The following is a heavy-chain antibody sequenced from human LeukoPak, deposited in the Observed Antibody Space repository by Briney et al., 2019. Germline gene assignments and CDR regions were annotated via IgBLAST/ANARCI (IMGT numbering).Heavy chain of an antibody. V-gene: IGHV4-4*07. CDR1: GAFISNHH. J-gene: IGHJ4*02. D-gene: IGHD5-12*01. CDR2: VYSSGDT. Sequence: SETLSLTCSVSGAFISNHHWSWIRQPAGKGLEWIGRVYSSGDTTYNPSLKSRVTISVDKSKSQFSLGLTSVTAADTAVYYCARDRVANDYWGQGTLVTVAS. CDR3: ARDRVANDY.